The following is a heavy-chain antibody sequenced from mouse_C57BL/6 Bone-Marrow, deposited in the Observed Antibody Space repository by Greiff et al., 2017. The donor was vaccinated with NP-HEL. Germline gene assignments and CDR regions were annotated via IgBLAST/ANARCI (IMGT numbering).Heavy chain of an antibody. CDR3: ARSAYGNYLFAY. V-gene: IGHV1-75*01. CDR1: GYTFTDYY. D-gene: IGHD2-1*01. J-gene: IGHJ3*01. Sequence: SGPELVKPGASVKISCKASGYTFTDYYINWVKQRPGQGLEWIGWIFPGSGSTYYNDKFKGKSTLTVYKSSSTAYMFLSSLTSEDSAVYFCARSAYGNYLFAYWGQGTLVTVSA. CDR2: IFPGSGST.